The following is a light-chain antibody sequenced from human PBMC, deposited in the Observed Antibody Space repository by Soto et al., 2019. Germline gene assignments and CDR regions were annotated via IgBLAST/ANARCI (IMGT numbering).Light chain of an antibody. CDR3: QQLNTYPFT. J-gene: IGKJ3*01. V-gene: IGKV1-9*01. Sequence: DMQLTQSPSFLSASVGDRVTITCRASQNINTFLAWYQQKPGKAPNLLIFAASTLLGGVPSRFSGSGSGTEVSLTISSLQPEDFATYYCQQLNTYPFTFGPGTKVEI. CDR2: AAS. CDR1: QNINTF.